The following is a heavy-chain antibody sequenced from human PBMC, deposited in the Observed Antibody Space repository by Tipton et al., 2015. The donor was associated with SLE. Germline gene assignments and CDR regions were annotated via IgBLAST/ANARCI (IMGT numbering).Heavy chain of an antibody. CDR1: GGSFSGYY. Sequence: TLSLTCAVYGGSFSGYYWSWIRQPPGKGLEWIGEINHSGSTNYNPSLKSRVTMSVDTSKNQFSLKLSSVTAADTAVYYCAGRYCSSTSCQRIFDIWGQGTMVTVSS. D-gene: IGHD2-2*01. V-gene: IGHV4-34*01. CDR2: INHSGST. J-gene: IGHJ3*02. CDR3: AGRYCSSTSCQRIFDI.